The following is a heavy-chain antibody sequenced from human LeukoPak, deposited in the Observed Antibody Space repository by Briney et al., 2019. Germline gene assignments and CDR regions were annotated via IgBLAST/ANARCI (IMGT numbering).Heavy chain of an antibody. CDR1: GFTFDDYA. Sequence: GGSLRLSCAASGFTFDDYAMHWVRQAPGKGLAWVSGISWNSGSIGYADSVKGRFTISRDNAKNSLYLQMNSLRAEDTALYYCAKDMVEYSSSWYSIDYWGQGTLVTVSS. CDR2: ISWNSGSI. V-gene: IGHV3-9*01. D-gene: IGHD6-13*01. CDR3: AKDMVEYSSSWYSIDY. J-gene: IGHJ4*02.